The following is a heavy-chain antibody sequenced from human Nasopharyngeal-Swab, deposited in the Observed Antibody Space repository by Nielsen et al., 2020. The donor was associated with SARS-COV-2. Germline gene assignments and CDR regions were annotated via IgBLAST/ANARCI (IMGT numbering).Heavy chain of an antibody. V-gene: IGHV4-34*01. D-gene: IGHD3-3*01. CDR2: INHSGST. J-gene: IGHJ6*02. CDR1: GGSFSGYY. CDR3: ARVGYDFWSGYYVGYGMDV. Sequence: SATLSLTCAVYGGSFSGYYWSWIRQPPGKGLEWIGEINHSGSTNYNTSLKSRVTISVDTSKNQFSLKLSSVTAADTAVYYCARVGYDFWSGYYVGYGMDVWGQGTTVTVSS.